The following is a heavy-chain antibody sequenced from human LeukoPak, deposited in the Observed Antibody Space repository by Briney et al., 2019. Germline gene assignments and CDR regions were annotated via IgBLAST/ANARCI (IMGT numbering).Heavy chain of an antibody. Sequence: WGSLRLACAASGFTFSSFDMHWVRQPTGQGLELVSTIGTASDTYYPGSVEGRFTLSRDNAKNSLYLQMNSLTAGDTAVYYCARGPPRGKYYYMDVWGKGTTVTVS. CDR2: IGTASDT. V-gene: IGHV3-13*01. CDR3: ARGPPRGKYYYMDV. CDR1: GFTFSSFD. J-gene: IGHJ6*03. D-gene: IGHD1-1*01.